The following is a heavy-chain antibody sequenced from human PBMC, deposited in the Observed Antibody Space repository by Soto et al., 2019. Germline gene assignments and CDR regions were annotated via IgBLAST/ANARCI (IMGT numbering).Heavy chain of an antibody. D-gene: IGHD6-13*01. J-gene: IGHJ4*02. V-gene: IGHV3-23*01. CDR2: ISGSGGST. CDR1: GFTFSSYA. Sequence: EVQLLESGGGLVQPGGSLRLSCAASGFTFSSYAMSWVRQAPGKGLEWLSAISGSGGSTYYADSVKGRFTISRDNSKNTLYLQMNSLRAEDTAVYYCAKVGVGAYSSSWSDSEFDYWGQGTLVTVSS. CDR3: AKVGVGAYSSSWSDSEFDY.